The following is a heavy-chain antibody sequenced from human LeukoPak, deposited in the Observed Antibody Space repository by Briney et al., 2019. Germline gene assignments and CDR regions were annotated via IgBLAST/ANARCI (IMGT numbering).Heavy chain of an antibody. CDR2: IYYSGST. CDR1: GGSLSNYY. V-gene: IGHV4-59*01. J-gene: IGHJ5*02. CDR3: ARAGGNRFDP. D-gene: IGHD3-10*01. Sequence: SESLSLTCTVSGGSLSNYYWSWIRQYRGQGLEWIGYIYYSGSTTYNPSLKSRVTISVDTSKNQFSLKLTSVTAADTAVYYCARAGGNRFDPWGQGIMVTVSS.